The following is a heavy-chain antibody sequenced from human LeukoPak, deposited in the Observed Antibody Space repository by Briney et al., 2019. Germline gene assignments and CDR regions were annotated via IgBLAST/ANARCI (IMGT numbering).Heavy chain of an antibody. Sequence: PSETLSLTCTVSGGSISSTNYHWGWIRQPPGQGLEWIGSIYYSGSTYYNPSLKSRATISVDTSKNQFSLKLSSVTAADTAVYYCARPLVGTTDYFDYWGQGTLVTVSS. CDR2: IYYSGST. CDR3: ARPLVGTTDYFDY. J-gene: IGHJ4*02. D-gene: IGHD1-26*01. V-gene: IGHV4-39*01. CDR1: GGSISSTNYH.